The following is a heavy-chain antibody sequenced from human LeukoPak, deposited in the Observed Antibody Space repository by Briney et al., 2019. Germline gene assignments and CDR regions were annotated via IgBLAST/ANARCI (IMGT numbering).Heavy chain of an antibody. CDR1: GYSISGGYY. CDR2: IYYSGST. J-gene: IGHJ5*02. D-gene: IGHD3-22*01. Sequence: PSETLSLTCGVSGYSISGGYYWGWIRQPPGKGLEWIGSIYYSGSTYYNPSLKSRVTISVDTSKNQFSLKLSSVTAADTAVYYCARLGGGQYYYDSSARWFDPWGQGTLVTVSS. CDR3: ARLGGGQYYYDSSARWFDP. V-gene: IGHV4-38-2*01.